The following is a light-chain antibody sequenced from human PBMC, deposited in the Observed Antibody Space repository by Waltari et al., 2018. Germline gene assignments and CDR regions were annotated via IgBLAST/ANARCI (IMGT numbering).Light chain of an antibody. CDR2: DVS. V-gene: IGLV2-11*01. CDR1: STDAGGYNY. J-gene: IGLJ2*01. CDR3: CSYAGSRVV. Sequence: QSALTQPRSVSGSPGQSVTISCTGTSTDAGGYNYVSWYQQHPGKAPKLMIYDVSKRPSGVPDRFSGSKSGNTASLTISGLQAEDEADYYCCSYAGSRVVFGGGTKLTVL.